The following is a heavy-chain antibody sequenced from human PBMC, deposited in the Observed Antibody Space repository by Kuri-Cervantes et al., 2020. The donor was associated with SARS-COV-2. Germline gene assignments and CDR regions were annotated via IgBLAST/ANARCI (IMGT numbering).Heavy chain of an antibody. CDR1: GGSISSYY. Sequence: GSLRLSCTVSGGSISSYYWSWIRQPAGKGLEWIGRIYTSGSTNYNPSLKSRVTISVDTSKNQFSLKLSSVTAADTAVYYCARGPSRGCSGGSYYWFYFDYWGQGTLVTVSS. V-gene: IGHV4-4*07. CDR3: ARGPSRGCSGGSYYWFYFDY. CDR2: IYTSGST. D-gene: IGHD2-15*01. J-gene: IGHJ4*02.